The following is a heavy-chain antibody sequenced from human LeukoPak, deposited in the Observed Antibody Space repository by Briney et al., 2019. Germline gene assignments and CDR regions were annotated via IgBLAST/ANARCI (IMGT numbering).Heavy chain of an antibody. Sequence: SETLSLTCTVSGGSISNYDYFWAWIRQPPGKGLEWIGSIYHSGNTYYKSSLKSRVTISLDTSNNHFSLKLNSVTAADTAVYYCARVRGYCSGARCYSAFDSWGQGTLVTVSS. CDR3: ARVRGYCSGARCYSAFDS. V-gene: IGHV4-39*07. CDR1: GGSISNYDYF. D-gene: IGHD2-15*01. J-gene: IGHJ4*02. CDR2: IYHSGNT.